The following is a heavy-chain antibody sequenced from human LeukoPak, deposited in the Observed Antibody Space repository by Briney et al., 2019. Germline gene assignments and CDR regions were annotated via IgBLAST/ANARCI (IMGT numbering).Heavy chain of an antibody. Sequence: GALVKVSCKTSGDTFSSYAINWVRQAPGRGLEWMGRIIPILGIANYAQKFQGRVTITADKSTSTAYMELRSLRSEDTAVYYCAREDYGGVIDYWGQGTLVTVSS. CDR2: IIPILGIA. V-gene: IGHV1-69*04. J-gene: IGHJ4*02. CDR3: AREDYGGVIDY. CDR1: GDTFSSYA. D-gene: IGHD4-23*01.